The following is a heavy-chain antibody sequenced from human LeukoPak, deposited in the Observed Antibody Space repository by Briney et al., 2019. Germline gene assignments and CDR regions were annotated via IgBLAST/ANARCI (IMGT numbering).Heavy chain of an antibody. CDR2: TYYRSEWYN. D-gene: IGHD4-17*01. V-gene: IGHV6-1*01. J-gene: IGHJ3*02. Sequence: SQTLSLTCAISGDSVSSNSADWNWIRQSPSRGLEWLGRTYYRSEWYNDSAVSVKSRLTINPDTSKNQFSLQLNSVTPEDTAVYYCARGPGLRMGAFDIWGQGTVVTVSS. CDR1: GDSVSSNSAD. CDR3: ARGPGLRMGAFDI.